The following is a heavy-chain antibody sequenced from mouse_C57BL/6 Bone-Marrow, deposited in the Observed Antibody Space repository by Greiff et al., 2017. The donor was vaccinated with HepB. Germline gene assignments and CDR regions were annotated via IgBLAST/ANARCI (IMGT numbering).Heavy chain of an antibody. CDR3: ARGGALRPWYFDV. CDR2: INPYNGDT. D-gene: IGHD2-4*01. V-gene: IGHV1-20*01. Sequence: VQLQQSGPELVKPGDSVKISCMASGYSFTGYFMNWVMQSHGKSLEWIGRINPYNGDTFYNQKFKGKATLTVDKSSSTAHMELRSLTSEDSAVYYCARGGALRPWYFDVWGTGTTVTVSS. J-gene: IGHJ1*03. CDR1: GYSFTGYF.